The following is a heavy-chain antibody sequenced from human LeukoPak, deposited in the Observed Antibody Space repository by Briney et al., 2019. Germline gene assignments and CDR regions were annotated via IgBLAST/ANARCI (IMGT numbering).Heavy chain of an antibody. CDR2: ISYDGSNK. CDR1: GFTLSDYH. D-gene: IGHD3-22*01. V-gene: IGHV3-30*18. CDR3: AEDYYDSSGYSDYYYYGMDV. Sequence: SGGSLRLSCAASGFTLSDYHMTWIRQAPGKGLEWVAVISYDGSNKYYADSVKGRFTISRDNSKNTLYLQMNSLRAEDTAVYYCAEDYYDSSGYSDYYYYGMDVWGQGTTVTVSS. J-gene: IGHJ6*02.